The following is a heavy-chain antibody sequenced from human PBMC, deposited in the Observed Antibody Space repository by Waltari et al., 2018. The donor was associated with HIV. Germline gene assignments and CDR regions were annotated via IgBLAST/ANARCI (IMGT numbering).Heavy chain of an antibody. J-gene: IGHJ6*02. CDR2: IYYSGNT. D-gene: IGHD3-3*01. V-gene: IGHV4-39*01. CDR3: ARISTWFNLEGSDV. Sequence: QLQLQESGPGLVKPSETLSLTCTVSGGSISNTHYYWGWIRQPPGKGLQWIASIYYSGNTYYNPSLQSRVTISVDTSKNQFSLKMTSVTAADTALYYCARISTWFNLEGSDVWGQGTTVTVSS. CDR1: GGSISNTHYY.